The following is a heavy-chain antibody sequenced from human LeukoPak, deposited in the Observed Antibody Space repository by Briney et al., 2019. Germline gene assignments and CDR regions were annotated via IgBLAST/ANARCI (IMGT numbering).Heavy chain of an antibody. J-gene: IGHJ3*02. Sequence: PSETLSLTCTVSGGSISSSSYYWGWIRQPPGKGLEWIGNIYYSGSTYYNPSLKSRVTISVDTSKNQFSLKLSSVTAADMAVYYCARNYYDSIDDAFDIWGQGTMVTISS. V-gene: IGHV4-39*07. CDR1: GGSISSSSYY. CDR3: ARNYYDSIDDAFDI. CDR2: IYYSGST. D-gene: IGHD3-22*01.